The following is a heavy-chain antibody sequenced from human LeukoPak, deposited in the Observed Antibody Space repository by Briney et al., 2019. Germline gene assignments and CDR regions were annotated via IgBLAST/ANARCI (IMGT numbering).Heavy chain of an antibody. D-gene: IGHD2-21*02. CDR1: GGSISSGDYY. J-gene: IGHJ4*02. CDR2: IYYSGST. V-gene: IGHV4-30-4*01. CDR3: ASTIVVVTARGFDY. Sequence: SETLSLTCTVSGGSISSGDYYWIWIRQPPGKGLEWIGYIYYSGSTYYNPSLKSRVTISIDTSKKQFSLKLSSVTAADTALYYCASTIVVVTARGFDYWGQGTLVTVSS.